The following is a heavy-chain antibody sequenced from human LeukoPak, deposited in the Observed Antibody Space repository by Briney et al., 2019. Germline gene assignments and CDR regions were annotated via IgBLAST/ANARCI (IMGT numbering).Heavy chain of an antibody. J-gene: IGHJ3*02. Sequence: GGSLRLSCAASGFTFDDYAMHWVRQGPGKGLEWVSGITWNSGTIGYADSVKGRFTISRDNAKNSLYLQMNSLRAEDTALYYCAKGVTGTGAFDIWGQGTMVTVSS. CDR3: AKGVTGTGAFDI. V-gene: IGHV3-9*01. CDR2: ITWNSGTI. CDR1: GFTFDDYA. D-gene: IGHD1-7*01.